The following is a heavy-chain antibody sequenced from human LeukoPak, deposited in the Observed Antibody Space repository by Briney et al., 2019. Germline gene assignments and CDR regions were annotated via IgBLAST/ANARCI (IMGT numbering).Heavy chain of an antibody. D-gene: IGHD3-10*01. V-gene: IGHV4-34*01. Sequence: PSETLSLTCAVYGGSFSGYYWSWIRQPPGKGLEWIGEINHSGSPNYNPSLKSRVTISIDTSKNQFSLKLSPVTAADTAVYYCARDLSDYYGSGSYRPIGAFDIWGQGTMVTVSS. CDR3: ARDLSDYYGSGSYRPIGAFDI. CDR2: INHSGSP. CDR1: GGSFSGYY. J-gene: IGHJ3*02.